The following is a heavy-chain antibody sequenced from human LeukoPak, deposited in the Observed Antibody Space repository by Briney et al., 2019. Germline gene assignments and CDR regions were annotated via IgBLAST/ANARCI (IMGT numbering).Heavy chain of an antibody. CDR3: ARGGDNTAMATGDF. D-gene: IGHD5-18*01. CDR1: GYTFTGYY. CDR2: INPNSGGT. V-gene: IGHV1-2*02. Sequence: ASVKVSCKASGYTFTGYYMPWVRQAPGQGLEWMGWINPNSGGTNYAQKFQGRVTMTRDTSISTAYMELSRLRSDDTAVYYCARGGDNTAMATGDFWGQGTLVTVSS. J-gene: IGHJ4*02.